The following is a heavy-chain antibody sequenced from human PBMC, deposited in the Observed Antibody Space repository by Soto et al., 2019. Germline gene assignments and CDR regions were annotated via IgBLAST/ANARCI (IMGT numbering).Heavy chain of an antibody. CDR2: IKEDGSAK. D-gene: IGHD4-17*01. V-gene: IGHV3-7*03. J-gene: IGHJ5*02. CDR3: RRVSGYGDVVAT. Sequence: EVYLVESGGGLVQPGGSLRLSCEASGFRFSNYWMNWVRQAPGKGLQWVANIKEDGSAKSYVDSVKGRFTISRDNAKKSLYLQMNSLRVEDTAVYYCRRVSGYGDVVATWGQGTLVIVSS. CDR1: GFRFSNYW.